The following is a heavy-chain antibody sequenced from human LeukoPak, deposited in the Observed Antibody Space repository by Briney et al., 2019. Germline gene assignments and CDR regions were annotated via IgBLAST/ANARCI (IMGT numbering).Heavy chain of an antibody. D-gene: IGHD3-3*01. V-gene: IGHV3-64*01. CDR2: ISSKGGST. CDR3: ASLYYDFWSGSDYYGMDV. Sequence: GSLRLSCAPSGFTFSRYAMHLVRQAPGKGVEYVSAISSKGGSTYYAKSVKGRFTISRDNSKNTLYLQMGSLRAEDMAVYYCASLYYDFWSGSDYYGMDVWGQGTTVTVSS. CDR1: GFTFSRYA. J-gene: IGHJ6*02.